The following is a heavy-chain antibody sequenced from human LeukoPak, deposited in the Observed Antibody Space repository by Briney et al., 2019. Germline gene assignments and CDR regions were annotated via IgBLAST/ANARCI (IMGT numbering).Heavy chain of an antibody. Sequence: ASVKVSCKASGYTFTGYYMHWVRQAPGQGLEWMGWINPNSGGTNYAQKFQGRVTMTRDTSISTAYMELSRLRSDDTAVYYCARGDIPYCVGDCLVSVTLDYWGQGTLGTVSS. J-gene: IGHJ4*02. CDR1: GYTFTGYY. V-gene: IGHV1-2*02. D-gene: IGHD2-21*02. CDR2: INPNSGGT. CDR3: ARGDIPYCVGDCLVSVTLDY.